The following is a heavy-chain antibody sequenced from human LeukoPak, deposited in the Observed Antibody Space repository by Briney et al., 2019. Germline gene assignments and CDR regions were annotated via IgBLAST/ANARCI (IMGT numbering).Heavy chain of an antibody. CDR3: ASHVRGAVYYYYYMDV. CDR1: GGSISSGSYY. D-gene: IGHD3-10*02. J-gene: IGHJ6*03. Sequence: SETLSLTCTVSGGSISSGSYYWSWIRQPAGKGLEWIGRIYTSGSTNYNPSLKSRVTISVDTSKNQFSLKLSSVTAADTAVYYCASHVRGAVYYYYYMDVWGKGTTVTISS. V-gene: IGHV4-61*02. CDR2: IYTSGST.